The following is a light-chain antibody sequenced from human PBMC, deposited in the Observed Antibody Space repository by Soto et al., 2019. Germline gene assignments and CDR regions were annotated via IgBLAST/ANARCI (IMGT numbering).Light chain of an antibody. J-gene: IGKJ4*01. CDR1: RNLLHSNGYYY. V-gene: IGKV2-28*01. CDR3: AQGLATPFT. CDR2: LGS. Sequence: EIVLTQSPLSLPVTPGEPASISCRSSRNLLHSNGYYYLDWYLQKPGQSPQLLIYLGSNRAFGVPDRFSGSGSGTDFTLTISRVEAEDVGVYFCAQGLATPFTFGGGTKVEIK.